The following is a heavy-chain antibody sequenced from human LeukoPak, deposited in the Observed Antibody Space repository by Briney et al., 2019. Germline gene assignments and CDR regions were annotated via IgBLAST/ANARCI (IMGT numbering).Heavy chain of an antibody. CDR2: IILIFGTA. D-gene: IGHD2-15*01. V-gene: IGHV1-69*05. CDR1: GGTFSSYA. Sequence: SVKVSCKASGGTFSSYAISWVRQAPGQGLEWMGGIILIFGTANYAQKFQGRVTITTDESTSTAYMELSSLRSEDTAVYYCARGDSLYYYMDVWGKGTTVTVSS. J-gene: IGHJ6*03. CDR3: ARGDSLYYYMDV.